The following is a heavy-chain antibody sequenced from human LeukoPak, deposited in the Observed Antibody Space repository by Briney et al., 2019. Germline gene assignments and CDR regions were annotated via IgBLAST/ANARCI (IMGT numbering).Heavy chain of an antibody. D-gene: IGHD4-17*01. CDR1: GFTFSSYD. V-gene: IGHV3-13*01. Sequence: GGSLRLSCAASGFTFSSYDMHWVRQGSGKGLEWVSAIGTGGDTYYADSVKGRFTISRENAKNSLYLQMNSLRAGETAVYYCAREMTTVTYDTFDIWGQGTMVTVSS. CDR3: AREMTTVTYDTFDI. CDR2: IGTGGDT. J-gene: IGHJ3*02.